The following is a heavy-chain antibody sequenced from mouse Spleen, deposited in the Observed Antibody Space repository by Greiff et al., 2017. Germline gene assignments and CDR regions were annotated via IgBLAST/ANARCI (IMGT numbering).Heavy chain of an antibody. CDR3: ARLYEGAY. J-gene: IGHJ3*01. CDR1: GFTFSSYA. D-gene: IGHD1-1*01. CDR2: ISSGGSYT. V-gene: IGHV5-9-3*01. Sequence: EVHLVESGGGLVKPGGSLKLSCAASGFTFSSYAMSWVRQTPEKRLEWVATISSGGSYTYYPDSVKGRFTISRDNAKNTLYLQMSSLRSEDTAMYYCARLYEGAYWGQGTLVTVSA.